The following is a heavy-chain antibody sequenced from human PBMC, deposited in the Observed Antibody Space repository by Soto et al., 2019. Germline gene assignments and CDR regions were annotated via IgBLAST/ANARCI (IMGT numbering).Heavy chain of an antibody. CDR3: ARGLHYLFDY. Sequence: QVQLVESGGGVVQPGGSLRLSCAASGFTFSNYGMHWVRQAPGKGLEWVAVIWYDGNNKYYADSVKGRFTISRENSNNTLYVQMTSLRAEDTAVYYCARGLHYLFDYWGQGTLVTVSS. V-gene: IGHV3-33*01. D-gene: IGHD3-10*01. J-gene: IGHJ4*02. CDR1: GFTFSNYG. CDR2: IWYDGNNK.